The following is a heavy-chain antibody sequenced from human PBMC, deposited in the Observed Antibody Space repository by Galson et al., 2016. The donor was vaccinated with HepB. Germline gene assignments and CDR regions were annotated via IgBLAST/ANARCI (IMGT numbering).Heavy chain of an antibody. D-gene: IGHD1-14*01. J-gene: IGHJ4*02. V-gene: IGHV3-66*01. CDR3: ARDSTAHFRAGY. CDR1: GFTVSSNY. CDR2: IYSDGST. Sequence: SLRLSCAASGFTVSSNYMIWVRQAPWKGLEWVSVIYSDGSTHYADSVKGRFSISRDNSKNTLYLQMNSLRGEDTAVYYCARDSTAHFRAGYWGQGTLVTVSS.